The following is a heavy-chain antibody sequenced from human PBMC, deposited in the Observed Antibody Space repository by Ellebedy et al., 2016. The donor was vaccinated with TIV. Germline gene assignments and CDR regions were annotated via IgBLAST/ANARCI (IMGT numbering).Heavy chain of an antibody. D-gene: IGHD3-10*01. CDR1: GGSISSYY. CDR3: ARAPRAIPDGSGSSYYGMDV. Sequence: SETLSLTCTVSGGSISSYYWSWIRQPPGKGLEWIGEINHSGSTNYNPSLKSRVTISVDKSKNQFSLKLSSVTAADTAVYYCARAPRAIPDGSGSSYYGMDVWGQGTTVTVSS. CDR2: INHSGST. V-gene: IGHV4-34*01. J-gene: IGHJ6*02.